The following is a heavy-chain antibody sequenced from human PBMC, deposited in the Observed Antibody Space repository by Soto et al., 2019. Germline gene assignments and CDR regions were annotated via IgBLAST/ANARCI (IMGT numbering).Heavy chain of an antibody. Sequence: PGGSLRLSCAASGFTFSSYAMIWFRHAAGKGLEWVSAISGSGGSTYYADSVKGRFTISRDNSKNTLYLQMNSLRAEDTAVYYCAKAGATMIVVVITDYWGQGTLVTVSS. J-gene: IGHJ4*02. V-gene: IGHV3-23*01. CDR2: ISGSGGST. CDR1: GFTFSSYA. CDR3: AKAGATMIVVVITDY. D-gene: IGHD3-22*01.